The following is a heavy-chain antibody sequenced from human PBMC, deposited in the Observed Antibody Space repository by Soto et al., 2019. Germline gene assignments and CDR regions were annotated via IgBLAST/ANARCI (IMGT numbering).Heavy chain of an antibody. CDR3: ARDVGLDSDDFFAY. Sequence: GALRLSCTASGFTFSSYGMGWVRQAPGKGLQWVSTIRGDGGQTHYTDSVKGRFSISRDNSKNTVYLQMDSLRAEDTAMYFCARDVGLDSDDFFAYWGQGTQVTVSS. CDR2: IRGDGGQT. D-gene: IGHD3-9*01. CDR1: GFTFSSYG. J-gene: IGHJ4*02. V-gene: IGHV3-23*01.